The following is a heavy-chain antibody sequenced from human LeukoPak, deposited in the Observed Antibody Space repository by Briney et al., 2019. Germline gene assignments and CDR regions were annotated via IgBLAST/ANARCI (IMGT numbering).Heavy chain of an antibody. V-gene: IGHV3-30*02. CDR1: GFTFSSYG. Sequence: GGSLRLSCAASGFTFSSYGMHWVRQAPGKGLEWVAFIRYDGSNKYYADSVKGRFTISRDNSKNSLYLQMNSLRAEDTAVYYCARGEAAAGSYWGQGTLVTVSS. J-gene: IGHJ4*02. CDR3: ARGEAAAGSY. CDR2: IRYDGSNK. D-gene: IGHD6-13*01.